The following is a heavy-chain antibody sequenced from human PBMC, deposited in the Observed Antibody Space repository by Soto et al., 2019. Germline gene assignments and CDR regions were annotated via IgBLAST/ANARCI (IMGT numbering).Heavy chain of an antibody. J-gene: IGHJ6*02. CDR3: ARRPQNYGVDV. CDR1: SGSISSSSIY. V-gene: IGHV4-39*01. CDR2: IYHTGST. Sequence: QLQLQESGPGLVKPSETLSLTCAVSSGSISSSSIYWDWIRQPPGKGLEWIGNIYHTGSTNYSPSLKTRVTISVDTSKNLFSLRLSSVTAADTAVYYCARRPQNYGVDVWGQGTTVTVSS.